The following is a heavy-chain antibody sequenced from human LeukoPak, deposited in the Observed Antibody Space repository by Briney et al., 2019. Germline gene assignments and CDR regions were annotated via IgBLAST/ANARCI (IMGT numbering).Heavy chain of an antibody. CDR3: AKDEQSYSSSWYYGMDV. Sequence: GGSLRLSCAASGFTFSSYGMHWVRQAPGKGLEWVAVISYDGSNKYYADSVKGRFTISRDNSKNTLYLQMNSLRAEDTAVYYCAKDEQSYSSSWYYGMDVWGQGTTVTVSS. D-gene: IGHD6-13*01. CDR1: GFTFSSYG. V-gene: IGHV3-30*18. J-gene: IGHJ6*02. CDR2: ISYDGSNK.